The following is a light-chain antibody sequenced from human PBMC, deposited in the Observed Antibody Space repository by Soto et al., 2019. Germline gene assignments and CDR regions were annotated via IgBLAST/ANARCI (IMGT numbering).Light chain of an antibody. CDR3: QQHNDYTAVT. CDR2: GAS. Sequence: DIQMTQSPSTLSASVGDRVTITCRASQSVSNWLAWYQQKRGKAPELLIYGASSLASGVPSRFSGSGFGTEFTLTITGLQPDDFATYYCQQHNDYTAVTFGQGTKVDIK. J-gene: IGKJ2*01. CDR1: QSVSNW. V-gene: IGKV1-5*01.